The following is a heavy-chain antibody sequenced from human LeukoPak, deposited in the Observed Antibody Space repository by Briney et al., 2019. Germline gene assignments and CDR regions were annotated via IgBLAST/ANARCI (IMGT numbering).Heavy chain of an antibody. V-gene: IGHV3-74*01. D-gene: IGHD4-17*01. CDR3: ANEIRPNDY. J-gene: IGHJ4*02. CDR2: IKSDGSHT. CDR1: GFTFSSYW. Sequence: GESLRLSCAASGFTFSSYWMHWVRQAPGKGLVWVSHIKSDGSHTTYADSVKGRFTISRDNAKNTLYLQMNSLRAEDTAVYYCANEIRPNDYWGQGTQVTVSS.